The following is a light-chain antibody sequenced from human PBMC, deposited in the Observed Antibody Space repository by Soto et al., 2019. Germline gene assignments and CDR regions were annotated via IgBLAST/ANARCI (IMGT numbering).Light chain of an antibody. Sequence: EIMMTQSPGTLYASPGERDTLSCRASQSVTSNLAWYQQKPGQAPRLLIYGASTRANGIPARFSGSGSGTEFTLTVSSLQSENFAVYFCQQYNKWPPITFGQVTRLEIK. J-gene: IGKJ5*01. CDR1: QSVTSN. V-gene: IGKV3-15*01. CDR2: GAS. CDR3: QQYNKWPPIT.